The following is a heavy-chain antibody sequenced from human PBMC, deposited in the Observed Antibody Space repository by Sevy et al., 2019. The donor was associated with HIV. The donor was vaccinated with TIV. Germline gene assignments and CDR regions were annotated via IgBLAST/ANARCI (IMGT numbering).Heavy chain of an antibody. CDR1: GYTFTGYY. CDR3: ATDSSSWYT. D-gene: IGHD6-13*01. J-gene: IGHJ5*02. V-gene: IGHV1-2*02. Sequence: ASVKVSCKASGYTFTGYYMHWVRQAPGQGLEWMGWINPNSGGTNYAQKFQGRVTMTRDTSISPAYMERSRLRSDDTAVYYCATDSSSWYTWGQGTLVTGSS. CDR2: INPNSGGT.